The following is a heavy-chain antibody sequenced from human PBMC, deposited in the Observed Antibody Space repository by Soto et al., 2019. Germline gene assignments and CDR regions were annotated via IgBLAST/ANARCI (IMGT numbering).Heavy chain of an antibody. V-gene: IGHV3-13*01. CDR1: GFTFSSYD. CDR2: IGTTGDA. D-gene: IGHD6-19*01. J-gene: IGHJ4*02. Sequence: EVQLVESGGGLVQPGGSLRLSCAASGFTFSSYDMHWVRQTAGKGLEWVAAIGTTGDASYPGSATGRFTISRENAKNSLYLQMNNLRVGDTAVDFCAGGRSGWYAEFDFWGQGTQVTVSS. CDR3: AGGRSGWYAEFDF.